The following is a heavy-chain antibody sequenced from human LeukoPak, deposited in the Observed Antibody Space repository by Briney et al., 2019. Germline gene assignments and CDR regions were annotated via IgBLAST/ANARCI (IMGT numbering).Heavy chain of an antibody. J-gene: IGHJ4*02. CDR1: GYTFTGYY. Sequence: ASVKVSCKASGYTFTGYYMHWVRQAPGQGLEWMGWINPNSGGTNYAQKFQGRVTMTRDTSISTAYMELSRLRSDDTAVYYCARASLKPAAIFGAYWGQGTLVTVSS. CDR2: INPNSGGT. V-gene: IGHV1-2*02. D-gene: IGHD2-2*01. CDR3: ARASLKPAAIFGAY.